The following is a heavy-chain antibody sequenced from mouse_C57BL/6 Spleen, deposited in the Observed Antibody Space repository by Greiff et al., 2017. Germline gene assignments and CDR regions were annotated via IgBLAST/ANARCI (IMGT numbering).Heavy chain of an antibody. Sequence: EVKVEESGGGLVQPKGSLKLSCAASGFSFNTYAMNWVRQAPGKGLEWVARIRSKSNNYATYYADSVKDRFTISRDDSESMLYLQMNNLKTEDTAMYYCVRQTVVAKGYFDVWGTGTTVTVSS. CDR3: VRQTVVAKGYFDV. D-gene: IGHD1-1*01. CDR2: IRSKSNNYAT. V-gene: IGHV10-1*01. J-gene: IGHJ1*03. CDR1: GFSFNTYA.